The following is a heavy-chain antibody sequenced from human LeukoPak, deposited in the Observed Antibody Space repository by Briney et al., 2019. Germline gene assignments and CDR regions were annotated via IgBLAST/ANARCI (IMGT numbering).Heavy chain of an antibody. V-gene: IGHV4-34*01. CDR1: GGSFSGYY. D-gene: IGHD3-10*01. Sequence: SETLSLTCAVYGGSFSGYYWSWIRQPPGKGLEWIGEINHSGSTNYNPSLKSRVTISVDTSKNQFSLKLSSVTAADTAVYYCARKGDYGSGVIGFDPWGQGTLVTVSS. CDR3: ARKGDYGSGVIGFDP. J-gene: IGHJ5*02. CDR2: INHSGST.